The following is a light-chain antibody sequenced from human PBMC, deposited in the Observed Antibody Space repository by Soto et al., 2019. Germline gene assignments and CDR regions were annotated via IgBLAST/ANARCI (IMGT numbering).Light chain of an antibody. J-gene: IGKJ5*01. Sequence: IVMTQSPATLSVSPRGRGTRSFRASQSVSSYLAWYQQKPGQAPRLLIYDASNRATGIPARFSGSGSGTDFTLTISSLEPEDFAVYSCQQHNTWPITFGQGTRLEIK. CDR1: QSVSSY. V-gene: IGKV3-11*01. CDR2: DAS. CDR3: QQHNTWPIT.